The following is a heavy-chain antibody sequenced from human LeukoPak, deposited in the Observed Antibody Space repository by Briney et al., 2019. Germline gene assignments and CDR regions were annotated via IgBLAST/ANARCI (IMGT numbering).Heavy chain of an antibody. Sequence: ASVKVSCKASGYTFTSYDINWVRQATGQGLEWMGWMNPNSGNTGYAQKLQGRVTMTRNTSISTAYMELSSLRSEDTAVYYCARGTGGIVVVTDAFDIWGQGTMVTVSS. CDR3: ARGTGGIVVVTDAFDI. CDR2: MNPNSGNT. J-gene: IGHJ3*02. CDR1: GYTFTSYD. D-gene: IGHD3-22*01. V-gene: IGHV1-8*01.